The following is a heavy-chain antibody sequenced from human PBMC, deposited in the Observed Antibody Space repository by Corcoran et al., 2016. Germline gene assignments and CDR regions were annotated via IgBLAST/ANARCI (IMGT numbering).Heavy chain of an antibody. Sequence: QVQLVQSGAEVKKPGASVKVSCKASGYTFTSYGISWVRQAPGQGLEWMGWISAYNGNTNYAQKLQGRVTMTTDTSTRTAYMELRSLRSDETAVNYGARDGVAARKPPPSDYYYGMDVWGQGTTVTVAS. V-gene: IGHV1-18*01. CDR1: GYTFTSYG. J-gene: IGHJ6*02. CDR3: ARDGVAARKPPPSDYYYGMDV. D-gene: IGHD6-6*01. CDR2: ISAYNGNT.